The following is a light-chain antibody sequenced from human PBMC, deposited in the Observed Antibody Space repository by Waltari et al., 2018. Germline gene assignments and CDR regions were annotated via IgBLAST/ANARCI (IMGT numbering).Light chain of an antibody. V-gene: IGLV1-40*01. Sequence: QSVLAQPPSVSGTPGQRVTISCTGSSSNIGAYDVHWYQQLPGTAPKLLIYGTNSRPSGVPYRFSGSKSVTSASLVIAGLQVEDEADYYCQTYDRILSASVFGGGTKLTVL. J-gene: IGLJ2*01. CDR1: SSNIGAYD. CDR3: QTYDRILSASV. CDR2: GTN.